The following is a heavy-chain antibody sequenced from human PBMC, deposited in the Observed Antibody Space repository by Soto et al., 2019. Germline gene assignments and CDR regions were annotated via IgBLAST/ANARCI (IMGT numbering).Heavy chain of an antibody. Sequence: GGSLRLSCAAAGFTFGSYSRNWVRQAPGKGLEWVSYISSSSSTIYYADSVKGRFTISRDNAKNSLYLQMNSLRDEDTAVYYCARDFGIVATDWFDPWGQGTLVTVSS. CDR3: ARDFGIVATDWFDP. CDR2: ISSSSSTI. D-gene: IGHD5-12*01. CDR1: GFTFGSYS. J-gene: IGHJ5*02. V-gene: IGHV3-48*02.